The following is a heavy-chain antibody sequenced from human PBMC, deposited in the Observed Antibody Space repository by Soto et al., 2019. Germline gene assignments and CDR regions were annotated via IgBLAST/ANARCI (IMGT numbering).Heavy chain of an antibody. D-gene: IGHD3-16*02. CDR2: IYYSGST. J-gene: IGHJ3*02. Sequence: SETLSLTCTVSGGSISSYYWSWIRQPPGKGLEWIGYIYYSGSTNYNPSLKSRVTISVDTSKNQFSLKLSSVTAADTAVYYCARLNYDYVWGSYRDAFDIWGQGTMVTVSS. CDR1: GGSISSYY. CDR3: ARLNYDYVWGSYRDAFDI. V-gene: IGHV4-59*08.